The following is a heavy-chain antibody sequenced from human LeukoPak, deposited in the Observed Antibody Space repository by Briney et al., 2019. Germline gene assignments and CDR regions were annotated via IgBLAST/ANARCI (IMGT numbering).Heavy chain of an antibody. J-gene: IGHJ4*02. D-gene: IGHD5-18*01. Sequence: SETLSLTCAVYGVAFTCDYWSWIRHPPVKGLEWIGEINHSGITNYNPSLKSRVTISVYTSKNQCSLKLSSLTAADTAVYYCARGGQLWLRYWGQGTLVTVSS. CDR1: GVAFTCDY. CDR3: ARGGQLWLRY. CDR2: INHSGIT. V-gene: IGHV4-34*01.